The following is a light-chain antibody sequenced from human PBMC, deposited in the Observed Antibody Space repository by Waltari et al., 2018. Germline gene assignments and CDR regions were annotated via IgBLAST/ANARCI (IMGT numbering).Light chain of an antibody. V-gene: IGKV1-39*01. J-gene: IGKJ1*01. CDR3: QQSYSQTRT. Sequence: DIQMTQSPSSLSASVGDRVTITCRERQIISNYLSWYQQKPGRAPKLLMYAASSLESGVPSRFSGSGSGRDFTLIISSLQPEDFATYSCQQSYSQTRTFGQGTKVEIK. CDR1: QIISNY. CDR2: AAS.